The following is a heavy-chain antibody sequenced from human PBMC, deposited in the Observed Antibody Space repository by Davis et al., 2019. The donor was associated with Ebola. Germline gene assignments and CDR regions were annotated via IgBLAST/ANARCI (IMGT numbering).Heavy chain of an antibody. V-gene: IGHV4-61*01. CDR1: GGSVSTGSYH. Sequence: SETLSLTCTVSGGSVSTGSYHWTWIRQPPGKGLEWIGYIYYTGSTNYNPSLKSRVTISVDTSKNQFSLKLSSVTAADTAVYYCARLPRFLEWLFPAYFDYWGQGTLVTVSS. J-gene: IGHJ4*02. CDR3: ARLPRFLEWLFPAYFDY. D-gene: IGHD3-3*01. CDR2: IYYTGST.